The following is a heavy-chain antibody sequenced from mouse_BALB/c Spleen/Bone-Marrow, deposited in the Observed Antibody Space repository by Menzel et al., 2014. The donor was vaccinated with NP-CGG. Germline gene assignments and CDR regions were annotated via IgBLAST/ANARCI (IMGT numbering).Heavy chain of an antibody. CDR2: IDSANGNT. CDR1: GFNIKDTY. CDR3: AEISTGACYVIDY. Sequence: VQLQQSGAELVKPGASVKLSCTASGFNIKDTYIHWVKQRPEQGLEWIGRIDSANGNTKYDPKFQGKATITADTSSNAAKLRLSSLTTEVTAVYYCAEISTGACYVIDYWGQGTSLTVSS. D-gene: IGHD2-1*01. V-gene: IGHV14-3*02. J-gene: IGHJ4*01.